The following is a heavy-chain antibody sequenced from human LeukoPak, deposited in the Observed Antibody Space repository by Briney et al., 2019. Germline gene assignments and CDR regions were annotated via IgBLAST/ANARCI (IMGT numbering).Heavy chain of an antibody. CDR1: GFTFSSYW. V-gene: IGHV3-7*01. Sequence: GGSLRLSCAAAGFTFSSYWMSWVRQAPGKGLEWVANIKQDGSEKYYVDSVKGRFTISRDNAKNSLYLQMNNLRADDTAVYYCARGLATGCDWFDPWGQGTLVTVSS. D-gene: IGHD3-10*01. CDR2: IKQDGSEK. J-gene: IGHJ5*02. CDR3: ARGLATGCDWFDP.